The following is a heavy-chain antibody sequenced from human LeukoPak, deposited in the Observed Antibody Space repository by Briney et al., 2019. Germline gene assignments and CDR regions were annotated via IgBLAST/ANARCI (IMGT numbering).Heavy chain of an antibody. Sequence: GGSLRLSCAASGFTFSSYWMHWVRQAPGKGLVWVSRINSDGSSTSYADSVKGRFTISRDNAKNTLYLQMNSLRAEDTAVYYCAREGGGSYYYYGMDVWGQRTTVTVSS. J-gene: IGHJ6*02. CDR3: AREGGGSYYYYGMDV. D-gene: IGHD5-24*01. CDR2: INSDGSST. V-gene: IGHV3-74*01. CDR1: GFTFSSYW.